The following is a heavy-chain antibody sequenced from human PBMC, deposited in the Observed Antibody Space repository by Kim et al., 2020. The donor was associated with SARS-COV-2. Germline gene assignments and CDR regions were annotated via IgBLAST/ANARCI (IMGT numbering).Heavy chain of an antibody. CDR1: GFTFSSYS. J-gene: IGHJ3*02. Sequence: GGSLRLSCAASGFTFSSYSMNWVRQAPGKGLEWVSSISSSSSYIYYADSVKGRFTISRDNAKNSLYLQMNSLRAEDTAVYYCARDQWQQLSVPEDAFDIWGQGTMVTVSS. V-gene: IGHV3-21*01. CDR2: ISSSSSYI. D-gene: IGHD6-13*01. CDR3: ARDQWQQLSVPEDAFDI.